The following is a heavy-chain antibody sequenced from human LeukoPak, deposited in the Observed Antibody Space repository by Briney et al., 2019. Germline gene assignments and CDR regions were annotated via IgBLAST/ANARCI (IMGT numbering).Heavy chain of an antibody. D-gene: IGHD2-15*01. CDR1: GFTFSSYT. V-gene: IGHV3-64*01. Sequence: GGSLRLSCAASGFTFSSYTMHWVRQAPGKGLEYVSAISSNGGSTYYANSVKGRFTISRDNSKNTLYLQMGSLRGEDMAVYYCARRSGGSCYDYWGQGTLVTVSS. J-gene: IGHJ4*02. CDR2: ISSNGGST. CDR3: ARRSGGSCYDY.